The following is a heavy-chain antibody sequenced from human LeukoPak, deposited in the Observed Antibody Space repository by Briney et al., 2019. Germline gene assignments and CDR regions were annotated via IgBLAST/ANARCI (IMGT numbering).Heavy chain of an antibody. J-gene: IGHJ4*02. CDR3: ASGYSAVLAPFDY. CDR2: IIPIFGTA. CDR1: GGTFSSYD. D-gene: IGHD6-13*01. V-gene: IGHV1-69*05. Sequence: GASVKFSCKASGGTFSSYDISWVLQAPGQGLEWMGRIIPIFGTANYAQKFQGRVTITTDESTSTAYMELSSLRSEDTAAYYCASGYSAVLAPFDYWGQGTLVTVSS.